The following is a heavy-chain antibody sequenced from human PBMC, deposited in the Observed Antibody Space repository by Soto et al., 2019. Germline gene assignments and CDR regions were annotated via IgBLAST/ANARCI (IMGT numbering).Heavy chain of an antibody. CDR2: LGAADDP. CDR1: AFTLSAYD. D-gene: IGHD2-15*01. V-gene: IGHV3-13*05. CDR3: ARAYSGRLTRRPDYYYAMDV. J-gene: IGHJ6*02. Sequence: GGSLRLSCAASAFTLSAYDMHWVRQPNGKGLEWVSALGAADDPYYLGSVKGRFTISRENAKNSLYLQMNNLRAGDTAVYYCARAYSGRLTRRPDYYYAMDVWGQGTTVTVSS.